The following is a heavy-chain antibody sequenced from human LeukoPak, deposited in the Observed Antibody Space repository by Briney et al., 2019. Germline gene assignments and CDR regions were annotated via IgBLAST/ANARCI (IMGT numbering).Heavy chain of an antibody. CDR2: INPNSGGT. J-gene: IGHJ4*02. CDR1: GYTFTGYY. D-gene: IGHD6-6*01. CDR3: AREWVGGYSSSSRGYYFDY. Sequence: ASVKVSCKASGYTFTGYYMHWVRQAPGQGLEWMGWINPNSGGTNYAQKFQGRVTMTRDTSISTAYMELSRLRSDDTAVYYCAREWVGGYSSSSRGYYFDYWGQGTLDTVSS. V-gene: IGHV1-2*02.